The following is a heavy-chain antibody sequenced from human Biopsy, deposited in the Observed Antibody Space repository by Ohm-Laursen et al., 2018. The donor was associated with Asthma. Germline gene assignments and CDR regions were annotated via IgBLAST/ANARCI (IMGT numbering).Heavy chain of an antibody. D-gene: IGHD3-22*01. J-gene: IGHJ4*02. Sequence: TLSLTWPVSGDSIISGGCCWNWIRQHPGKGLEWIGYIHHSGTSYFNPSLKSRVSFSRDTSKNQFSLRLSSVTAADTAMYYCARIPRRSGSYFVDYWGQGTLVTVSS. CDR2: IHHSGTS. V-gene: IGHV4-31*02. CDR3: ARIPRRSGSYFVDY. CDR1: GDSIISGGCC.